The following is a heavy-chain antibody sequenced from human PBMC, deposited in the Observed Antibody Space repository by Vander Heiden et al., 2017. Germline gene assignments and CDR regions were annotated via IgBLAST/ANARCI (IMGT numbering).Heavy chain of an antibody. J-gene: IGHJ4*02. Sequence: QVQLVESGGGVVQPGRSLRLSCTASGLTFSSYGMHWVRQAPGKGLEWVAVISYDGSNKYYADSVKGRFTISRDNSKNTLYLQMNSLRAEDTAVYYCAKDSTMIVVAPDYWGQGTLVTVSS. CDR1: GLTFSSYG. CDR2: ISYDGSNK. D-gene: IGHD3-22*01. V-gene: IGHV3-30*18. CDR3: AKDSTMIVVAPDY.